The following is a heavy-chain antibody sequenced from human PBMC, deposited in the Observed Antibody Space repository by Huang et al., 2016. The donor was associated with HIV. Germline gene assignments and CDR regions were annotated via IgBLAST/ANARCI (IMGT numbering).Heavy chain of an antibody. V-gene: IGHV5-51*01. J-gene: IGHJ4*02. CDR2: IFPNDSDT. CDR3: ARRFSSSSGYFDY. Sequence: VQLVQSGAEVKKPGESLKISCKGSGYSFSSYWSAWVRQMPGKGLEWMGSIFPNDSDTTYSPSFEGQVTISADKSIGTAYLQWSSLKASDTAMYYCARRFSSSSGYFDYWGQGSLVTVSS. D-gene: IGHD6-6*01. CDR1: GYSFSSYW.